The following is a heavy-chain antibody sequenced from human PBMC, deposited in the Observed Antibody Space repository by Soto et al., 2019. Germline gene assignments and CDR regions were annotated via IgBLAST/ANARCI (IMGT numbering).Heavy chain of an antibody. CDR3: ARDGSMITFGGVIGDFDY. J-gene: IGHJ4*02. Sequence: ASVKVSCTASGYTFTSYGISWVRQAPGQGLEWMGWISAYNGNTNYAQKLQGRVTMTTDTSTSTAYMELRSLRSDDTAVYYCARDGSMITFGGVIGDFDYWGQGTLVTVSS. CDR1: GYTFTSYG. V-gene: IGHV1-18*01. D-gene: IGHD3-16*02. CDR2: ISAYNGNT.